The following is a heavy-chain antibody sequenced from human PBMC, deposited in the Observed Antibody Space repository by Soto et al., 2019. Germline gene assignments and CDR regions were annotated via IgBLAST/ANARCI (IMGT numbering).Heavy chain of an antibody. CDR3: ARGIVVVVAATTGGFDP. CDR1: GFPFSSYS. Sequence: GGSLRLSCAASGFPFSSYSMNWVRRAPGKGLEWVSSISSSSSYIYYADSVKGRFTISRDNAKNSLYLQMNSLRAEDTAVYYCARGIVVVVAATTGGFDPWGQGTLVTVSS. CDR2: ISSSSSYI. D-gene: IGHD2-15*01. J-gene: IGHJ5*02. V-gene: IGHV3-21*01.